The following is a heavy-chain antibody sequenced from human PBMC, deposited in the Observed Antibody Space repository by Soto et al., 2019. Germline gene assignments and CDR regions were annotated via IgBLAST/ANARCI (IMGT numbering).Heavy chain of an antibody. CDR3: ARSLLPLLWFGDRREGYWYFDL. CDR1: GGSISSGGYY. Sequence: QVQLQESGPGLVKPSQTLSLTCTVSGGSISSGGYYWSWIRQHPGKGLEWIGYIYYSGSTYYNPSLKSRVTISVDTSKNQFSLKLSSVTAADTAVYYCARSLLPLLWFGDRREGYWYFDLWGRGTLVTVSS. D-gene: IGHD3-10*01. J-gene: IGHJ2*01. V-gene: IGHV4-31*03. CDR2: IYYSGST.